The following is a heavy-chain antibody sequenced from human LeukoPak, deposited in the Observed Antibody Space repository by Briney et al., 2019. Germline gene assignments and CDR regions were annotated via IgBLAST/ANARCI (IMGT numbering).Heavy chain of an antibody. D-gene: IGHD1-26*01. V-gene: IGHV3-21*03. CDR3: ARDPYSGNYGDYYYYYMDV. CDR1: GFTFSSYA. Sequence: PGGSLRLSCAASGFTFSSYAMNWARQAPGKGLEWVSSITSSSSYIYYADSVKGRFTISRDNAKSSLYLQMNSLRDEDTAVYYCARDPYSGNYGDYYYYYMDVWGKGTTVTISS. CDR2: ITSSSSYI. J-gene: IGHJ6*03.